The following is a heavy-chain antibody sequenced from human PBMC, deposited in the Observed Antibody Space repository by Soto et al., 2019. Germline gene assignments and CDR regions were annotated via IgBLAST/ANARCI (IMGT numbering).Heavy chain of an antibody. J-gene: IGHJ5*02. CDR3: ARLGFYYQSLDP. CDR1: GGSISSYY. Sequence: PSETLSLTCTVSGGSISSYYWSWIRQPPGKGLGWIGYIYYSGTTRYNPSLESRVTVSLETSKSQFSLTLSSVTASDTAVYYCARLGFYYQSLDPWGHGTLVTVSS. V-gene: IGHV4-59*08. D-gene: IGHD2-2*01. CDR2: IYYSGTT.